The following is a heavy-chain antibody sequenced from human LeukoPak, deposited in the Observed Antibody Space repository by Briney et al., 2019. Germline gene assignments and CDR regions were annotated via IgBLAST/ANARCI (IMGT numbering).Heavy chain of an antibody. CDR2: IYHSGST. CDR1: GGSISSSNW. Sequence: SGTLSLACAVSGGSISSSNWWSWIRQPPGKGLEWIGEIYHSGSTNYNPSLKSRVTISVDESKNQFSLKLSSVTAADTAVYYCARAMYYYDSSGYIPFDYWGQGTLVTVSS. J-gene: IGHJ4*02. V-gene: IGHV4-4*02. CDR3: ARAMYYYDSSGYIPFDY. D-gene: IGHD3-22*01.